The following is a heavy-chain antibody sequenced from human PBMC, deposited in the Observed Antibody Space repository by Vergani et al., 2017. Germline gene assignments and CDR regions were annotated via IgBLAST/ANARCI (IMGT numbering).Heavy chain of an antibody. CDR2: INPKNGLT. CDR3: TSFPTETSEYYESTGYYHRFCEK. J-gene: IGHJ4*02. V-gene: IGHV1-2*02. D-gene: IGHD3-3*01. Sequence: QVQLVQSGAEVKRPGASVKVSCKASGYTFTGYYLHWVRLAPGQGLEWMGWINPKNGLTKYAQRFQGRVSLTRDTSITPAFMELSSLRSDDTAMYYCTSFPTETSEYYESTGYYHRFCEKGGQGTLDTVSS. CDR1: GYTFTGYY.